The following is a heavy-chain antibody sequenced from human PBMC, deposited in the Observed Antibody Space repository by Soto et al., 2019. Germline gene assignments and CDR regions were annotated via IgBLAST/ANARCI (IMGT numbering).Heavy chain of an antibody. D-gene: IGHD6-6*01. V-gene: IGHV1-69*13. CDR3: ARKEMSSWAGMDV. CDR2: IIPIFGTA. J-gene: IGHJ6*02. CDR1: GGTFSSYA. Sequence: GASVKVSCKASGGTFSSYAISWVRQAPGQGLEWMGGIIPIFGTANYAQKFQGRVTITADESTGTAYMELSSLRSEDTAVYHCARKEMSSWAGMDVWGQGTTVTVSS.